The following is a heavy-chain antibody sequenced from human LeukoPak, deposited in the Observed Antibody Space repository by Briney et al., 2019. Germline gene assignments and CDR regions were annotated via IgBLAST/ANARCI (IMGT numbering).Heavy chain of an antibody. CDR1: GYTFNTYG. CDR2: INTDNGNT. Sequence: EASVKVSCKASGYTFNTYGISWVRQAPGQRPEWMGWINTDNGNTKYAQKFQGRVTMTIDTSTSTAYMELWTLRSDDTAMYYCARHSGRGWPEEDLDLWGRGTLVTVSS. V-gene: IGHV1-18*01. CDR3: ARHSGRGWPEEDLDL. D-gene: IGHD6-19*01. J-gene: IGHJ2*01.